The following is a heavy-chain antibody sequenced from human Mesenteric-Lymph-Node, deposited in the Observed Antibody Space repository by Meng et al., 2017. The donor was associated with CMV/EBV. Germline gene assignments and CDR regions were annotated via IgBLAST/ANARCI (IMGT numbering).Heavy chain of an antibody. CDR1: GYTFTSYA. Sequence: CKASGYTFTSYAINSVRQATGQGLEWMGLMNPNSGNTGYAQKFQGRVTMTRNTSISTAYMELSSLRSDDTAVYYCASGYSGYDSLDYWGQGTLVTVSS. V-gene: IGHV1-8*01. J-gene: IGHJ4*02. D-gene: IGHD5-12*01. CDR3: ASGYSGYDSLDY. CDR2: MNPNSGNT.